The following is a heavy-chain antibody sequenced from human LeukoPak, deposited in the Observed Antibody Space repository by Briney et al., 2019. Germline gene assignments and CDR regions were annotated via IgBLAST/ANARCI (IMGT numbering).Heavy chain of an antibody. CDR2: INPSGGST. V-gene: IGHV1-46*01. CDR3: ASPGEKDYYFDY. Sequence: ASVKVSCKASGYTFTSYYMHWVRQAPGQGLEWMGIINPSGGSTSYAQKFQGRVTMTRDTSTSTVYMELSSLRSEDTAVYYCASPGEKDYYFDYWGEGNLVTVSS. J-gene: IGHJ4*02. CDR1: GYTFTSYY. D-gene: IGHD3-16*01.